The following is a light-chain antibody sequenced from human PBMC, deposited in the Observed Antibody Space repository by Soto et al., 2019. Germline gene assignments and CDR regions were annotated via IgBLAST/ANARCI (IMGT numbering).Light chain of an antibody. V-gene: IGKV1-39*01. CDR3: QQSYSTPWT. J-gene: IGKJ1*01. CDR1: QSISSN. CDR2: TAS. Sequence: DIQMTQSPSSLSASVGDRVTITCRASQSISSNLNWYQQRPGKAPNLLIYTASSLQSGVPSRFSGSGSGTDFTLTIGSLQPEDSATYYCQQSYSTPWTFGQGTKVDIK.